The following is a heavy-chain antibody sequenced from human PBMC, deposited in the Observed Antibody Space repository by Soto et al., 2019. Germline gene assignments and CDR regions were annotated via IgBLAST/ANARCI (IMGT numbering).Heavy chain of an antibody. CDR1: GGSVNNAKYF. J-gene: IGHJ6*02. Sequence: QVRLEESGPGLVKPSETLSLICSVSGGSVNNAKYFWNWISHHPENGLEWIGYIYYSGSTRYNPSFKTRATLSIDTSKNQFALRLNSVTVADTAVYFCARDADYGVSRGGMDVWGRGTTGTVSS. CDR3: ARDADYGVSRGGMDV. V-gene: IGHV4-31*03. CDR2: IYYSGST. D-gene: IGHD4-17*01.